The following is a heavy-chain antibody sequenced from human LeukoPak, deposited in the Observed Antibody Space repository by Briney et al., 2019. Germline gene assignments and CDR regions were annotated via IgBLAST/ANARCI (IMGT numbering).Heavy chain of an antibody. CDR3: ARETSEYSSPEAHLDY. Sequence: PGGSLRLSCASSGFNYRSDSMNWVRQHPRKGLEWVSYISSSSSYIYYADSVKGRFTISRDNAKDSLYLPMHSVRAEHTAVYYCARETSEYSSPEAHLDYWGQGTLVSVSS. V-gene: IGHV3-21*01. CDR1: GFNYRSDS. J-gene: IGHJ4*02. D-gene: IGHD6-6*01. CDR2: ISSSSSYI.